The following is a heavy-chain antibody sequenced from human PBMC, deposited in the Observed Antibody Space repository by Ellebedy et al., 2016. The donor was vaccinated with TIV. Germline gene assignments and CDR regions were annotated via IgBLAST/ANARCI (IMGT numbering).Heavy chain of an antibody. CDR2: ITYNGATT. Sequence: GGSLRLSCSASGFTFSGYAMHWVRQSPGKGLEYVSTITYNGATTYYADSVRGRFTVSRDNSKKMLYLQMDSLRAEDTAVYYCAKDVGYVGLYLAYFYGMDVWGQGTMVTVSS. V-gene: IGHV3-64*04. J-gene: IGHJ6*02. CDR1: GFTFSGYA. CDR3: AKDVGYVGLYLAYFYGMDV. D-gene: IGHD3-9*01.